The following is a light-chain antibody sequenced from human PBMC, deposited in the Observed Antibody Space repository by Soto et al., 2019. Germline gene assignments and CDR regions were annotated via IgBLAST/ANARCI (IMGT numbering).Light chain of an antibody. CDR1: SSNIGAGYD. CDR2: NNN. Sequence: QSVLTPPPSVSGAPGQRVTISCTGSSSNIGAGYDVHWYQRLPGTAPKVLIYNNNNRPSAVPDRFSGSKSGTSASLAITGLQAEDEADYHCQSYDSSLSGSYVFGTGTKLTVL. J-gene: IGLJ1*01. V-gene: IGLV1-40*01. CDR3: QSYDSSLSGSYV.